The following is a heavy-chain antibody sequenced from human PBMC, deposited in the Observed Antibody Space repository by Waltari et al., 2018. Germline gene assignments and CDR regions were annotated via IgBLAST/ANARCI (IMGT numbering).Heavy chain of an antibody. J-gene: IGHJ3*02. V-gene: IGHV5-51*01. CDR1: GYRFSDYW. CDR2: IYPDDYDT. Sequence: EVQLVQSGAEVKKPGDSLRISCKGPGYRFSDYWDAWVRQMPGKGLEWMGIIYPDDYDTIYSQSLQGQVTISADKSIASAYLQWSSLKASDTAIYYCARGGSSSNSGAFDIWGQGTMVTVSS. D-gene: IGHD6-6*01. CDR3: ARGGSSSNSGAFDI.